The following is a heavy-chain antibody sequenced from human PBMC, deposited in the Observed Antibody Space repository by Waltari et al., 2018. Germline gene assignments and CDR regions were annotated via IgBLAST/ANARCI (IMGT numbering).Heavy chain of an antibody. D-gene: IGHD2-21*01. V-gene: IGHV3-30-3*01. CDR2: ISYDGSNK. CDR3: ATLSKTLVDC. Sequence: QVQLVESGGGVVQPGRSLRLSCAASGFTFSSYAMHWVRQAPGKGLEWVAVISYDGSNKYYADSVKGRFTISRDNDKNSLYLQMNSLGAEDTAVYYCATLSKTLVDCWGQGTLVTVSS. CDR1: GFTFSSYA. J-gene: IGHJ4*02.